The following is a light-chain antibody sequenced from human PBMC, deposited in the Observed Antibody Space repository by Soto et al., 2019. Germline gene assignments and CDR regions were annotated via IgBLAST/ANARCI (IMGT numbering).Light chain of an antibody. CDR2: NAS. CDR3: QHRAGWPPALT. Sequence: ETVLTQSPATLSLSPGERATLSCRASESVSNSLAWYQHKPGQAPRLLIYNASNRAPGIPARFSGSGSGTDFTLTISSLELEDFAVYFCQHRAGWPPALTFGGGNKVEIK. CDR1: ESVSNS. V-gene: IGKV3-11*01. J-gene: IGKJ4*01.